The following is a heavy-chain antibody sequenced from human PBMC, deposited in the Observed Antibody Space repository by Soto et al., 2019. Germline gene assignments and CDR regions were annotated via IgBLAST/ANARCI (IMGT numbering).Heavy chain of an antibody. CDR1: GGTFSSYA. V-gene: IGHV1-69*13. D-gene: IGHD3-22*01. Sequence: SVKVSCKASGGTFSSYAISWVRQAPGQGLEWMGGIIPIFGTANYAQKFQGRVTITADESTSTAYMELSSLRSEDTAVYYCARGAYYYDSSGYSPQYFDYWGQGTLVTVSS. J-gene: IGHJ4*02. CDR3: ARGAYYYDSSGYSPQYFDY. CDR2: IIPIFGTA.